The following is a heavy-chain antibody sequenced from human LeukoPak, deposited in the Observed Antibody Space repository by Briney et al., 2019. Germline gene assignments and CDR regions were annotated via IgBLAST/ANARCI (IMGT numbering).Heavy chain of an antibody. CDR1: GFTFSSYA. J-gene: IGHJ4*02. D-gene: IGHD3-3*01. CDR2: ISGSGGST. CDR3: AKRIYDFWSGYYRRAENHFDY. V-gene: IGHV3-23*01. Sequence: GSLRLSCAASGFTFSSYAMSWVRQAPGQGLEWVSAISGSGGSTYYADSVKGRFTISTDNSKNTLYLQMNSLRAEDTAVYYCAKRIYDFWSGYYRRAENHFDYWGQGTLVTVSS.